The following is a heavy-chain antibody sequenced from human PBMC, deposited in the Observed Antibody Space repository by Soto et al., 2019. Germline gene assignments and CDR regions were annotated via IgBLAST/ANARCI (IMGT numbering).Heavy chain of an antibody. CDR3: ARTSRTRIDY. V-gene: IGHV1-69*14. D-gene: IGHD2-15*01. CDR2: TIPETDTT. CDR1: GGTFSHFA. J-gene: IGHJ4*02. Sequence: QVQLLPSGAEVLSPGSSVQVSCTASGGTFSHFAISWVRRAPGQGLEWMGVTIPETDTTKYAQKFQGRVVSSADKPTTTSDWELSGRTADDTAVYAGARTSRTRIDYWGQGTLVTGSS.